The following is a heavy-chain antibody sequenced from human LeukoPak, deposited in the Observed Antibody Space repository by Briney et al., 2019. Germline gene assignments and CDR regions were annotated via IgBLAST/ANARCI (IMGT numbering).Heavy chain of an antibody. Sequence: ASAKVSCKASGYTFTSYDINWVRQATGQGLEWMGWINPNSGGTNYAQKFQGRVTMTRDTSISTAYIELSRLRSDDTAVYYCARDPTYGDYEDNWFDPWGQGTLVTVSS. J-gene: IGHJ5*02. CDR3: ARDPTYGDYEDNWFDP. CDR2: INPNSGGT. V-gene: IGHV1-2*02. CDR1: GYTFTSYD. D-gene: IGHD4-17*01.